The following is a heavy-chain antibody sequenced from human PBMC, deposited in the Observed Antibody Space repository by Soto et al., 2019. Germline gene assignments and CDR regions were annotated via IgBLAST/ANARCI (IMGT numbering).Heavy chain of an antibody. CDR3: ARFGPRGYYDFWSGPLGMDV. Sequence: LSLTCAVYGGSFSGYYWSWIRQPPGKGLEWIGEINHSGSTNYNPSLKSRVTISVDTSKNQFSLKLSSVTAADTAVYYCARFGPRGYYDFWSGPLGMDVWGQGTTVTVSS. J-gene: IGHJ6*02. D-gene: IGHD3-3*01. CDR2: INHSGST. V-gene: IGHV4-34*01. CDR1: GGSFSGYY.